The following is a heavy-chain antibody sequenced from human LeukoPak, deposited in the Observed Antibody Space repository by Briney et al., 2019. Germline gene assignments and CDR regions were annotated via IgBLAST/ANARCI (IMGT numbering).Heavy chain of an antibody. D-gene: IGHD3-10*01. CDR2: INPNSGGT. CDR3: ARYLVRGAPRDDP. J-gene: IGHJ5*02. V-gene: IGHV1-2*02. Sequence: ASVKVSCKASGYTFTGYYMHWVRQAPGQGLEWMGWINPNSGGTNYAQKFQGRVAMTTDTSTSTAYMELRSLTSDDTAVYYCARYLVRGAPRDDPWGQGTLVTVSS. CDR1: GYTFTGYY.